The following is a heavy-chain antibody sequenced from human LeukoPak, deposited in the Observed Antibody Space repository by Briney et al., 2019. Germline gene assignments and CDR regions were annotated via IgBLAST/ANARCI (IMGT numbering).Heavy chain of an antibody. J-gene: IGHJ4*02. D-gene: IGHD4-11*01. CDR2: IYTSGST. Sequence: PSETLSLTCAVSGGSISSGSYYWSWIRQPAGKGLEWIGRIYTSGSTNYNPSLKSRVTISVDTSKNQFSLKLSSVTAADTAVYYCAREGAWAGSNYAEGVGDYWGQGTLVTVSS. CDR3: AREGAWAGSNYAEGVGDY. CDR1: GGSISSGSYY. V-gene: IGHV4-61*02.